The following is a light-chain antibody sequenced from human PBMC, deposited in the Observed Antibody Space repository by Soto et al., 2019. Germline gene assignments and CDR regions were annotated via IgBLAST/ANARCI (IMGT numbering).Light chain of an antibody. CDR3: QSYDGSLSDVV. CDR1: SSNIGAHYD. V-gene: IGLV1-40*01. CDR2: GNI. J-gene: IGLJ2*01. Sequence: QSVLTQPPSVSGAPGQRVTISCTGSSSNIGAHYDVHWYQQLPGTAPKLLIYGNINRPSGVPDRFSGSKSGTSASLAITGLQAEDEADYYCQSYDGSLSDVVFGGGTKLTVL.